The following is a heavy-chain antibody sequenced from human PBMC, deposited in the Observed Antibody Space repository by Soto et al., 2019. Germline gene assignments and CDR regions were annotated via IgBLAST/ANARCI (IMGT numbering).Heavy chain of an antibody. CDR2: LSSDGFGT. J-gene: IGHJ4*02. D-gene: IGHD3-16*01. Sequence: LRLSCAASGLTLSAYWMHWVRQAPGRGLEWVSRLSSDGFGTAYADSVKGRFHISRDNARNTLFLQMNGLRAEDTAVYYCARDLGGPDYWGRGTLVTVSS. CDR3: ARDLGGPDY. V-gene: IGHV3-74*03. CDR1: GLTLSAYW.